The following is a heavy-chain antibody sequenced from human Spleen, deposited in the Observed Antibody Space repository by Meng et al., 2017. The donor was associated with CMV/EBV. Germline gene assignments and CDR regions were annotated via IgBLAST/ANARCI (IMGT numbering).Heavy chain of an antibody. CDR1: GFTFSSYS. D-gene: IGHD3-3*01. CDR3: AKDHHDFWSGYYFDAFDI. Sequence: GGSLRLSCAASGFTFSSYSMNWVRQAPGKGLEWVSSISSSSSYIYYADSVKGRFTISRDNAKNSLYLQMNSLRAEDTAVYYCAKDHHDFWSGYYFDAFDIWGQGTMVTVSS. V-gene: IGHV3-21*01. CDR2: ISSSSSYI. J-gene: IGHJ3*02.